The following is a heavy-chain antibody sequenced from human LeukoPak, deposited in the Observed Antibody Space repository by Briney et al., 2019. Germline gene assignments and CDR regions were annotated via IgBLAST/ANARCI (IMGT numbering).Heavy chain of an antibody. D-gene: IGHD3-10*01. CDR1: GGSFSGYY. Sequence: MTSETLSLTCAVYGGSFSGYYWSWIRQPPGKGLEWIGYIYHSGSTYYNPSLKSRVTISVDRSKNQFSLKLSSVTAADTAVYYCARGRTAITMVRGVKSYYFDYWGQGTLVTVSS. CDR3: ARGRTAITMVRGVKSYYFDY. V-gene: IGHV4-34*01. CDR2: IYHSGST. J-gene: IGHJ4*02.